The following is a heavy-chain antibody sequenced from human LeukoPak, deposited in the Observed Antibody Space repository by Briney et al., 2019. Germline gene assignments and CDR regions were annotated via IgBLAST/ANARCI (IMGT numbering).Heavy chain of an antibody. D-gene: IGHD2-21*02. V-gene: IGHV3-23*01. Sequence: GGSLRLSCAASGFTFDSYGMSWVRQAPGQGLEWVSSITSSSGNTYYADSVRGRFTISRDNSKNTLYLQMNSLRAEDTAVYYCAKDGTGCGGDCYSDYWGQGTLVTVSS. CDR3: AKDGTGCGGDCYSDY. J-gene: IGHJ4*02. CDR2: ITSSSGNT. CDR1: GFTFDSYG.